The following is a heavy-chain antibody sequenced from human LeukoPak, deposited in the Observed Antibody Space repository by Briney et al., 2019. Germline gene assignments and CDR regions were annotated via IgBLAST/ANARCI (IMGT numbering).Heavy chain of an antibody. V-gene: IGHV4-59*08. CDR3: ARSNARDGYNFGY. Sequence: SETLSLTCTVSDGSISSYYWSWIRQPPGKGLECIGYIYYSGRTNYNPSLKSRVTISVDTSKTQLSLKMTSMTAADTAVYYCARSNARDGYNFGYWGQGTLVTVSS. CDR1: DGSISSYY. J-gene: IGHJ4*02. CDR2: IYYSGRT. D-gene: IGHD5-24*01.